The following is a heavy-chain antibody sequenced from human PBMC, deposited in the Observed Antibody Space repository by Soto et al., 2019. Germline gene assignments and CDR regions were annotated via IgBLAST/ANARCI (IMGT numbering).Heavy chain of an antibody. CDR1: GFTFSSYG. CDR2: ISYDGSNK. J-gene: IGHJ4*02. Sequence: PGGSLRLSCAASGFTFSSYGMHWVRQAPGKGLEWVAVISYDGSNKYYADSVKGRFTISRDNSKNTLYLQMNSLRAEDTAVYYCAKIIAVAGMKLFDYSCQGILVTLFS. D-gene: IGHD6-19*01. CDR3: AKIIAVAGMKLFDY. V-gene: IGHV3-30*18.